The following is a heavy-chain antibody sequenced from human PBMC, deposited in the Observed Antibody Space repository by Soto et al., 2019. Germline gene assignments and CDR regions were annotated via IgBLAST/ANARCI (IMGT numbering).Heavy chain of an antibody. J-gene: IGHJ6*02. CDR2: ISYDGSNK. D-gene: IGHD2-21*01. CDR1: GFTFSSYA. V-gene: IGHV3-30-3*01. Sequence: GGSLRLSCAASGFTFSSYAMHWVRQAPGKGLEWVAVISYDGSNKYYADSVKGRFTISRDNSKNTLYLQMNSLRAEDTAVYYCARDKEAIGYYYGMDVWGQGTTVTVSS. CDR3: ARDKEAIGYYYGMDV.